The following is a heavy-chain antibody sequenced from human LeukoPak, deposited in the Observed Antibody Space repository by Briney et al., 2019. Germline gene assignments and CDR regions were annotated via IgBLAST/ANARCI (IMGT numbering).Heavy chain of an antibody. CDR2: IYYSGST. V-gene: IGHV4-39*01. CDR1: GGSISSSSYY. CDR3: ARSKDPVTTFNY. D-gene: IGHD4-11*01. Sequence: SETLSLTCTVSGGSISSSSYYWGWIRQPPGKGLEWIGSIYYSGSTHYNPSLKSRVTISVDTSKHQFSLKLSSVTAADTAVYYCARSKDPVTTFNYWGQGTLVTVSS. J-gene: IGHJ4*02.